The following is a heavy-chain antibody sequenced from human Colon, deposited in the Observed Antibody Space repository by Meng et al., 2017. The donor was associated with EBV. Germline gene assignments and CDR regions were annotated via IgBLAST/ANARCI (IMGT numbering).Heavy chain of an antibody. CDR1: GDSVTNGGYS. J-gene: IGHJ4*02. CDR3: ARDTSTWGNKGLDH. CDR2: IYHSGST. Sequence: QLKLPESRSRLVRPSQTLSLNCVFPGDSVTNGGYSWSWIRQPPGKGLEWIGYIYHSGSTKYNPSLKSRVTISVDTSKNQFSLKLSSVTAADTAVYYCARDTSTWGNKGLDHWGQGILVTVSS. D-gene: IGHD7-27*01. V-gene: IGHV4-30-2*01.